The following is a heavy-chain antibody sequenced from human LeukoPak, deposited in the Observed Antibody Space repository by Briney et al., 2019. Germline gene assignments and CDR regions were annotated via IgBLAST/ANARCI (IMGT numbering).Heavy chain of an antibody. D-gene: IGHD5-24*01. CDR1: GFTFSSHC. CDR3: AKVVEIYSDDAFDI. V-gene: IGHV3-43*02. CDR2: ISGDGGST. J-gene: IGHJ3*02. Sequence: PGGSLRLSCAASGFTFSSHCMNWARQAPGKGLGGVSLISGDGGSTYYADSVKGRFTISRDNSKNSLYLQMNSLRTEDTALYYCAKVVEIYSDDAFDIWGQGTMVTVSS.